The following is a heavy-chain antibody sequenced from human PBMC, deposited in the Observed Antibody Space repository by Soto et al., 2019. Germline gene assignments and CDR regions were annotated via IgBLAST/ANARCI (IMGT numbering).Heavy chain of an antibody. CDR2: ISVYNGNK. J-gene: IGHJ3*02. V-gene: IGHV1-18*01. Sequence: QVQLVQSGAEVKKPGASVKVSCKASGYTFFNYGVTWVRQAPGQGLEWMGWISVYNGNKNYAQKLQGRVTLTTDISTSTAYMELRSLTSDETAVYYCARDSLSGTDAFDIWGQGTMVTVSS. CDR3: ARDSLSGTDAFDI. CDR1: GYTFFNYG. D-gene: IGHD1-26*01.